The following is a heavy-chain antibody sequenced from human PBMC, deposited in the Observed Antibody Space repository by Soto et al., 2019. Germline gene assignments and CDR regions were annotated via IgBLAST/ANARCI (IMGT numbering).Heavy chain of an antibody. J-gene: IGHJ6*02. V-gene: IGHV3-23*01. CDR3: ANPPCSTTTCYGGMDV. D-gene: IGHD2-2*01. CDR2: ISGSGGST. CDR1: GFTFSSYA. Sequence: GGALRLSCAAPGFTFSSYAMSWVRQAPGKGLEGVSAISGSGGSTYYADSVKGRFTISRDNSKNTLYLQMNSLRAEDTAVYYCANPPCSTTTCYGGMDVWGQRPTVPVSS.